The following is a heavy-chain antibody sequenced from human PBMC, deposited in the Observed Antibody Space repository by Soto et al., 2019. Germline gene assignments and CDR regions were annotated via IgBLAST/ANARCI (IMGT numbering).Heavy chain of an antibody. J-gene: IGHJ4*02. V-gene: IGHV3-74*01. CDR3: VRYPRSVGGGYRPDY. Sequence: GGSLRLSCAASGFTFSSYWMHWVRQVPEKGLVWVSRINSDGSITNYADAVKGRFTISRDNVKNTLYLQMNSLRAEDTAVYYCVRYPRSVGGGYRPDYWRQGTLVTVSS. CDR2: INSDGSIT. CDR1: GFTFSSYW. D-gene: IGHD3-16*02.